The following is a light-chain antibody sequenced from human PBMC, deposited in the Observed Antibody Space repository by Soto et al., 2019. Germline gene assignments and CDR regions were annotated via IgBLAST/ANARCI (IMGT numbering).Light chain of an antibody. V-gene: IGKV3D-11*01. Sequence: EIVFTQSPATLSLSPGERASLSCRASQGVSSYLAWYQQKPGQAPRLLIYDASNRATGIPARFSGSGPGTDFTLTISSLEPEDFAVYYCQQRSNWHPTFGGGTKVDIK. CDR2: DAS. CDR1: QGVSSY. CDR3: QQRSNWHPT. J-gene: IGKJ4*01.